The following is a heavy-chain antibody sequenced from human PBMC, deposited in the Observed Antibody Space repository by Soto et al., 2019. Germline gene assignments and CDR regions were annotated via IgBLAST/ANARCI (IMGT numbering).Heavy chain of an antibody. CDR3: ARDRQRSFDP. CDR2: IYYSGST. Sequence: SETLSLTCTVSGGSISSYYWSWIRQPPGKGLEWIGYIYYSGSTNYNPSLKSRVTISVDTSKNQFSLKLSSVTAAATAVYYCARDRQRSFDPWGQGTLVTVSS. D-gene: IGHD6-25*01. V-gene: IGHV4-59*01. J-gene: IGHJ5*02. CDR1: GGSISSYY.